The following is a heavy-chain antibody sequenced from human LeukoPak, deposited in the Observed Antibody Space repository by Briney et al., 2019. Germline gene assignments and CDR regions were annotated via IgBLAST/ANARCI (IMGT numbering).Heavy chain of an antibody. D-gene: IGHD2-15*01. CDR2: LTASGSAT. Sequence: GGSLRLSCAASGFRLSDYDMSWVRQAPGKGLEWVSALTASGSATYYADSVKGRFTSSRDNSKDTLYLQMNSLRAGDTAVYYCVVGGGLWGQGTLVTVSS. CDR3: VVGGGL. CDR1: GFRLSDYD. J-gene: IGHJ4*03. V-gene: IGHV3-23*01.